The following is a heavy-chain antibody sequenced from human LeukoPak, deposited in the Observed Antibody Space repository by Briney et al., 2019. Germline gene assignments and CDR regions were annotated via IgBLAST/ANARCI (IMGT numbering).Heavy chain of an antibody. D-gene: IGHD3-22*01. CDR2: ISTDAGET. CDR3: AKDLPYYDSSGYRDAFDI. Sequence: GGSLRLSCAASGFTFSNSGMSWVRQAPGKGLEWVSAISTDAGETHYADSVKGRFTISRDNSKNTVSLQMSSLRAEDTAVYYCAKDLPYYDSSGYRDAFDIWGQGTMVTVSS. J-gene: IGHJ3*02. CDR1: GFTFSNSG. V-gene: IGHV3-23*01.